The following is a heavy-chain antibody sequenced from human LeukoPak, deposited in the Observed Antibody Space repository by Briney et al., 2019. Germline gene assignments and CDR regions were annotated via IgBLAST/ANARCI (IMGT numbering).Heavy chain of an antibody. Sequence: KSSETLSLTCTVSGYSISSGYYWGWIRQPPGKGLEWIGSIYHSGSTYYNPSLKSRVTISVDTSKNQFSLKLSSVTAADTAVYYCARHNFSLKVIPYYFDYWGQGTLVTVSS. D-gene: IGHD3-16*02. CDR2: IYHSGST. J-gene: IGHJ4*02. V-gene: IGHV4-38-2*02. CDR3: ARHNFSLKVIPYYFDY. CDR1: GYSISSGYY.